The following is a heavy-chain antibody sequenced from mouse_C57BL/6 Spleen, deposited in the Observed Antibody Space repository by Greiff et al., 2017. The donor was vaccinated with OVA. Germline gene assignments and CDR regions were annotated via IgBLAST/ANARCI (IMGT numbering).Heavy chain of an antibody. CDR3: ARSEGSLYYYAMDY. Sequence: QVQLQQPGAELVMPGASVKLSCKASGYTFTSYWMHWVKQRPGQGLEWIGEIDPSDSYTNYNQKVKGKSTLTVDKSSSTAYMQLSSLTSEDSAVYYCARSEGSLYYYAMDYWGQGTSVTVSS. CDR2: IDPSDSYT. CDR1: GYTFTSYW. V-gene: IGHV1-69*01. D-gene: IGHD6-5*01. J-gene: IGHJ4*01.